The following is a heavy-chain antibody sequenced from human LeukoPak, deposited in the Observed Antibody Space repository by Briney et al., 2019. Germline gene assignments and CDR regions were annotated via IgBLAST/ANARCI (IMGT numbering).Heavy chain of an antibody. CDR3: AKAANSYSSSSHMDV. CDR2: ISWDGGST. CDR1: GFTFDDYA. J-gene: IGHJ6*03. V-gene: IGHV3-43D*03. Sequence: GSLRLSCAASGFTFDDYAMHWVRHAPGKGLEWVSLISWDGGSTYYADSVKGRFTISRDNSKNSLYLQMNSLRAEDTALYYCAKAANSYSSSSHMDVWGKGTTVTVSS. D-gene: IGHD6-6*01.